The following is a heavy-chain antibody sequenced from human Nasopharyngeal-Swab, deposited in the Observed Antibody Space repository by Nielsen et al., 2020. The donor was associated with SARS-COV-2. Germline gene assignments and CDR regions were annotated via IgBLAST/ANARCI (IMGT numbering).Heavy chain of an antibody. CDR3: ARDTGFCTRDSCGPFDS. D-gene: IGHD2-8*01. CDR2: IYSGGNA. J-gene: IGHJ4*02. Sequence: GESLKISCAASGFIITSNYMNWVRQAPGKGLEWVSVIYSGGNAYYADSVKGRFTISRDTSKNMLYLQMDSVRADDTAVYYCARDTGFCTRDSCGPFDSWGQGTLVSVSS. CDR1: GFIITSNY. V-gene: IGHV3-53*01.